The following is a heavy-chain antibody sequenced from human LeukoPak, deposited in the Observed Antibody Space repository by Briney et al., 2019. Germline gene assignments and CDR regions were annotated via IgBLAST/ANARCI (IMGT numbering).Heavy chain of an antibody. Sequence: SETLSLTCTVSGGPISSSSYYWGWIRQPPGKGLEWIGSIYYSGRTYYNPSLKSRVTISVDTSKNQFSLKLSSVTAADTAVYYCARSKMAYSDFWSGYPQWNWFDPWGQGTLVTVSS. V-gene: IGHV4-39*01. CDR3: ARSKMAYSDFWSGYPQWNWFDP. J-gene: IGHJ5*02. CDR2: IYYSGRT. D-gene: IGHD3-3*01. CDR1: GGPISSSSYY.